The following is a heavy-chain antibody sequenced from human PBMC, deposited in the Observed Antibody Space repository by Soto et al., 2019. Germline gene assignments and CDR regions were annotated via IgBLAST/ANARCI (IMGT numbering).Heavy chain of an antibody. CDR3: AKMGPGSSHGYYFDS. CDR1: GFTFSSYA. J-gene: IGHJ4*02. Sequence: EVQLLESGGGLVQPGGSLRLFCAASGFTFSSYAMTWVRQAPGEGLEWVSGISGSGGSTYYADSVKGRFTISRDNSKNTVYLHMYSLRAEDTAVYYCAKMGPGSSHGYYFDSWGQGTLVTVSS. D-gene: IGHD5-18*01. CDR2: ISGSGGST. V-gene: IGHV3-23*01.